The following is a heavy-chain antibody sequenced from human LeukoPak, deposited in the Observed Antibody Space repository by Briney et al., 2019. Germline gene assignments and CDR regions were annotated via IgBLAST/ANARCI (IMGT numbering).Heavy chain of an antibody. Sequence: GGSLRLSCAASGLTVSSSYMSWVRQAPGKGLEWVSIIYNDGSISYADYTKGRFTISRENSKHRPYFQLNSMRAEDTAMHYCARNILFAFDIWGQGTMVTVSS. CDR3: ARNILFAFDI. V-gene: IGHV3-53*01. CDR2: IYNDGSI. CDR1: GLTVSSSY. J-gene: IGHJ3*02.